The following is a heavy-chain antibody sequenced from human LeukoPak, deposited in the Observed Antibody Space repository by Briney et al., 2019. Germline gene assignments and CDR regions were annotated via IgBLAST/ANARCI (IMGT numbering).Heavy chain of an antibody. CDR3: AKRGSGRYFDY. CDR1: QFTFSNYD. J-gene: IGHJ4*02. V-gene: IGHV3-23*03. Sequence: SGGSLRLSCAASQFTFSNYDMGWVRQAPGRGLEWVSVINSGGSSTSYADSVKGRFTISRDNSENTVYLQMNSLRAEDTAVYYCAKRGSGRYFDYWGQGTLVTVSS. D-gene: IGHD5-12*01. CDR2: INSGGSST.